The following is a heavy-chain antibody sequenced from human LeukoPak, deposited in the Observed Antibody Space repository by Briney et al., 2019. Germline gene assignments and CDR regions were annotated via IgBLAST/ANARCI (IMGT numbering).Heavy chain of an antibody. V-gene: IGHV3-23*01. CDR2: ISGSGGST. CDR3: AKDFVQFPDSSGYYFAPDDAFDI. Sequence: PGGSLRLSCAASGFTFSSYWMHWVRQAPGKGLEWVSAISGSGGSTYYADSVKGRFTISRDNSKNTLYLQMNSLRAEDTAVYYCAKDFVQFPDSSGYYFAPDDAFDIWGQGTMVTVSS. D-gene: IGHD3-22*01. CDR1: GFTFSSYW. J-gene: IGHJ3*02.